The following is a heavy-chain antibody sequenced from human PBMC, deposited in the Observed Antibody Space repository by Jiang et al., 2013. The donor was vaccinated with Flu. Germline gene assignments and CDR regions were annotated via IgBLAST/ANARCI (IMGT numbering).Heavy chain of an antibody. V-gene: IGHV4-39*07. CDR1: GGSFNSDSYY. CDR3: ARAQKXSGFELPYFDY. J-gene: IGHJ4*02. CDR2: IYHTGSS. D-gene: IGHD5-12*01. Sequence: GSGLVKPSETLSLTCTVSGGSFNSDSYYWGWIRQPPGKALEWIGGIYHTGSSYSRPSLKSRVTIFVDTSKNQFSLKVTSVTAADTAVYYCARAQKXSGFELPYFDYWGQGSWSPSP.